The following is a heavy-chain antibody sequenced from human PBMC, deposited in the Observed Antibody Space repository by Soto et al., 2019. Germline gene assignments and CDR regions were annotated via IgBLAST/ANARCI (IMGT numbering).Heavy chain of an antibody. CDR3: ARAFGVGATAGYDAFDI. CDR2: IYPGDSDT. Sequence: GESLKISCKGSGYSFTSYWIGRVRQMPGKGLEWMGIIYPGDSDTRYSPSFQGQVTISADKSISTAYLQWSSLKASDTAMYYCARAFGVGATAGYDAFDIWGQGTMVTVSS. V-gene: IGHV5-51*01. J-gene: IGHJ3*02. CDR1: GYSFTSYW. D-gene: IGHD1-26*01.